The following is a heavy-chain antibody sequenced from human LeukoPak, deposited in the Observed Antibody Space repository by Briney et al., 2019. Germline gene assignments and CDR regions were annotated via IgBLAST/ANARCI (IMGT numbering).Heavy chain of an antibody. D-gene: IGHD4-11*01. J-gene: IGHJ6*02. Sequence: SQTLSLTCTVSGGSISSGGYYWSWIRQHPGKGLEWIGYIYYSGSTYYNPSLKSRVTISVDTSKNQFSLKLSSVTAADTAVYYCAASNKPYYYYGMDVWGQGTTVTVSS. CDR1: GGSISSGGYY. CDR3: AASNKPYYYYGMDV. CDR2: IYYSGST. V-gene: IGHV4-31*03.